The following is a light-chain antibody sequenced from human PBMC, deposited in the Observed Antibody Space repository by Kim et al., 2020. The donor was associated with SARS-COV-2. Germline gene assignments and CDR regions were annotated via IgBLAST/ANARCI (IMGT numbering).Light chain of an antibody. Sequence: QSALTQPASLSGSPGQSITISCTGTSSDVGGYNYVSWYQQHPGKAPKVMIYNVSNRPSGVSNRFSGSKSGNTASLTISGLQAEDEGDYYCCAYASSSTLVLGGG. V-gene: IGLV2-14*03. CDR1: SSDVGGYNY. J-gene: IGLJ3*02. CDR2: NVS. CDR3: CAYASSSTLV.